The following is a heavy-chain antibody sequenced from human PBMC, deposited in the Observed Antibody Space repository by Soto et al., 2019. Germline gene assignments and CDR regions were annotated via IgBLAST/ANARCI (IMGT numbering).Heavy chain of an antibody. V-gene: IGHV1-69*01. CDR1: GGTFSSYA. J-gene: IGHJ6*02. D-gene: IGHD2-2*01. CDR2: IIPIFGTA. CDR3: ARDQGVPAATGGYYYGMDV. Sequence: QVQLVQSGAEVKKPGSSVKVSCKASGGTFSSYAISWVRQAPGQGPEWMGGIIPIFGTANYAQKFQGRVTITADESTSTAYMELSSLRSEDTAVYYCARDQGVPAATGGYYYGMDVWGQGTTVTVSS.